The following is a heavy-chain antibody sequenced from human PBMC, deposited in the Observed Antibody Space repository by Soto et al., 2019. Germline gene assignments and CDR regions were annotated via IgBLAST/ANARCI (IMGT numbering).Heavy chain of an antibody. V-gene: IGHV5-51*01. Sequence: GESLKISCNGSGYSFTSYWIGWVRQMPGKGLEWMGIIYPGDSDTRYSPSFQGQVTISADKSITTAYLQWSSLKASDTAMYYCARRAFYDSSGYALDYWGQGTLVTVSS. J-gene: IGHJ4*02. CDR1: GYSFTSYW. CDR3: ARRAFYDSSGYALDY. D-gene: IGHD3-22*01. CDR2: IYPGDSDT.